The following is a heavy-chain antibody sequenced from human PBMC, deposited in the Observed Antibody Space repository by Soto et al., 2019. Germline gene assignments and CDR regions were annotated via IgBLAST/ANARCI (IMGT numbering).Heavy chain of an antibody. CDR1: GVTFNYYP. Sequence: GALRPSCAASGVTFNYYPRPWVRQAPGKGLEWVAVVAFDGSNKYYADSVKGRFTISKDNSKNTLYLQMNSLRREDTAVYYCARLPGPLVAVLYIYPLDGREAMSDVDVWGQGTTVTVSS. V-gene: IGHV3-30-3*01. CDR2: VAFDGSNK. CDR3: ARLPGPLVAVLYIYPLDGREAMSDVDV. J-gene: IGHJ6*02. D-gene: IGHD6-19*01.